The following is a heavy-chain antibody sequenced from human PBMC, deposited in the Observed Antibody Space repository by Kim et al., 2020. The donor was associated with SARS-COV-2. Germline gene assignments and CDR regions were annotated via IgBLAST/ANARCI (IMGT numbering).Heavy chain of an antibody. Sequence: SETLSLTCTVSGGSISSGGYYWSWIRQHPGKGLEWIGYIYYSGSTYYNPSLKSRVTISVDTSKNQFSLKLSSVTAADTAVYYCARDHSGGGRNWFDPWGQGTLVTVSS. V-gene: IGHV4-31*03. CDR2: IYYSGST. CDR3: ARDHSGGGRNWFDP. CDR1: GGSISSGGYY. D-gene: IGHD1-26*01. J-gene: IGHJ5*02.